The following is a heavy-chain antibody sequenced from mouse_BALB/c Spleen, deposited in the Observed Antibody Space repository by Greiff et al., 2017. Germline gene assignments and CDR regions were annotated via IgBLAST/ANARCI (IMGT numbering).Heavy chain of an antibody. CDR1: GFTFSSYA. CDR2: ISSGGST. CDR3: ARGGDYYGSSSVATYFDV. J-gene: IGHJ1*01. D-gene: IGHD1-1*01. V-gene: IGHV5-6-5*01. Sequence: EVLLVESGGGLVKPGGSLKLSCAASGFTFSSYAMSWVRQTPEKRLEWVASISSGGSTYYPDSVKGRFTISRDNARNILYLQMSSLRSEDTAMYYCARGGDYYGSSSVATYFDVWGAGTTVTVSS.